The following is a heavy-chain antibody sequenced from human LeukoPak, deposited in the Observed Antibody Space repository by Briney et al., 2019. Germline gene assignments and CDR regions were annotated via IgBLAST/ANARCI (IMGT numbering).Heavy chain of an antibody. CDR1: GGSISSSSYY. Sequence: SGTLSLTCTVSGGSISSSSYYWGWIRQPPGKGLEWIGRIYYSGSTYYNPSLKSRVTISVDTSKNQFSLKLSSVTAADTAVYYCARHVYRYYHRSDFDYWGQGTLVTVSS. V-gene: IGHV4-39*01. D-gene: IGHD1-26*01. J-gene: IGHJ4*02. CDR3: ARHVYRYYHRSDFDY. CDR2: IYYSGST.